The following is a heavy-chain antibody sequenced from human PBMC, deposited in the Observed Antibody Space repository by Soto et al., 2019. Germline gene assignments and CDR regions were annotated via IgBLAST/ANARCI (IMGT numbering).Heavy chain of an antibody. Sequence: ETLSLTCTASGGSVSSGSYYWSWIRQPPGKGLEWIGYIYYSGSTNYNPSLKSRVTISVDTSKNQFSLKLSSVTAADTAVYYCARALSGYDYYYYYGMDVWGQGTTVTVSS. CDR2: IYYSGST. CDR3: ARALSGYDYYYYYGMDV. J-gene: IGHJ6*02. CDR1: GGSVSSGSYY. V-gene: IGHV4-61*01. D-gene: IGHD5-12*01.